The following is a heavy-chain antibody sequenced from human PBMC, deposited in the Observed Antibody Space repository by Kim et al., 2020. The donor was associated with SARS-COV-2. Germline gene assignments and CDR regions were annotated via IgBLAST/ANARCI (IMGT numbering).Heavy chain of an antibody. CDR2: YN. CDR3: ARGLAAGVGY. V-gene: IGHV6-1*01. D-gene: IGHD6-13*01. J-gene: IGHJ4*02. Sequence: YNDYAVSVKSRITINPDTSKNQFSLQLNSVTPEDTAVYYCARGLAAGVGYWGQGTLVTVSS.